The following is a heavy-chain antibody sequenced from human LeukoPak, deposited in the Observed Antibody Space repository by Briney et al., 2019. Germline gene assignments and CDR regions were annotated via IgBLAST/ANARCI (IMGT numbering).Heavy chain of an antibody. CDR3: ASQIGTGTSTFHFDL. D-gene: IGHD2-2*01. Sequence: SETLSLTCIVSGGSISSSSYYWGWIRQPPGKGLEWIGSIYYSGSTYYNPSLKSRVTISVDTSKNQFSLKLRSVTAADTAVYYCASQIGTGTSTFHFDLWGRGTLVTVSS. CDR1: GGSISSSSYY. J-gene: IGHJ2*01. CDR2: IYYSGST. V-gene: IGHV4-39*07.